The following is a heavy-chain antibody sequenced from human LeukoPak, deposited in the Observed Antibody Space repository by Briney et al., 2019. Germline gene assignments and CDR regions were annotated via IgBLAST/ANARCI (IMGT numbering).Heavy chain of an antibody. V-gene: IGHV3-23*01. Sequence: GGSLRLSCAASGFTFSSYAMSWVRQAPGKGLEWVPAISGSGSSTYFADSVKGRFTISRDNSKNTLFLQMNSLRAEDTALYYCAKVAYYYDSSGYYGIDYWGQGTLVTVSS. CDR3: AKVAYYYDSSGYYGIDY. CDR1: GFTFSSYA. D-gene: IGHD3-22*01. J-gene: IGHJ4*02. CDR2: ISGSGSST.